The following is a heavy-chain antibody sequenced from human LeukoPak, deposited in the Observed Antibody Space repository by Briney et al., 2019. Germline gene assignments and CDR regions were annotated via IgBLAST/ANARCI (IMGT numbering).Heavy chain of an antibody. V-gene: IGHV3-21*01. CDR1: GFTFSSYS. CDR2: ISSSSTYI. J-gene: IGHJ4*02. Sequence: GGSLRLSCAASGFTFSSYSMNWVRQAPGKGLEWVSSISSSSTYIYYADSVKGRFTISRDNAKNSLYLQMNSLRAEDTAVHYCASTPETIYDSSGSFDYWGQGTLVTVSS. D-gene: IGHD3-22*01. CDR3: ASTPETIYDSSGSFDY.